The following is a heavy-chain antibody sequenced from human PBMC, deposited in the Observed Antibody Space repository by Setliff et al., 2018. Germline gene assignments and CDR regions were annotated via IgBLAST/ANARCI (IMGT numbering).Heavy chain of an antibody. D-gene: IGHD2-2*01. V-gene: IGHV5-51*01. CDR1: GYIFTNYW. J-gene: IGHJ3*01. CDR2: IYPGDSDT. CDR3: TRHEDRNKCTSSSCYRENDAFDV. Sequence: PGESLKISCKASGYIFTNYWIGWVRQMPGKGLEWMGVIYPGDSDTRYSPSFQGQATISADKSINTAYLQWSSLKASDTAIYYCTRHEDRNKCTSSSCYRENDAFDVWGQGAMVTVSS.